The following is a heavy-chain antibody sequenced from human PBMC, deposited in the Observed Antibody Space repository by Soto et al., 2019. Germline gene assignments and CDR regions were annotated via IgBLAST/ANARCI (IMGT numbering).Heavy chain of an antibody. Sequence: SETLSLTCTVSGGSISSSSYYWDWIRQPPGKGLEWIGSIYYSGSTYYNPSLKSRVTISVDTSKNQFSLKLSSVTAADTAVYYCQIVATISLYYFDYWGQGTLVTVSS. V-gene: IGHV4-39*01. CDR3: QIVATISLYYFDY. J-gene: IGHJ4*02. CDR2: IYYSGST. D-gene: IGHD5-12*01. CDR1: GGSISSSSYY.